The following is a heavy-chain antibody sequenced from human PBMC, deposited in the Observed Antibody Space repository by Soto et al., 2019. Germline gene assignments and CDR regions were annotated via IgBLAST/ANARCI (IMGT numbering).Heavy chain of an antibody. D-gene: IGHD3-10*01. CDR3: ARDTPYGSGSGNYAMDV. V-gene: IGHV1-2*04. CDR1: GFRFPGYY. J-gene: IGHJ6*02. CDR2: INPNSGGT. Sequence: HVSCEASGFRFPGYYMHWVRQAQRQGLEWMGWINPNSGGTNYAQKFQGWVTMTRDTSISTAYMELSRLRSDDTAVYYCARDTPYGSGSGNYAMDVWGQGTTGTVAS.